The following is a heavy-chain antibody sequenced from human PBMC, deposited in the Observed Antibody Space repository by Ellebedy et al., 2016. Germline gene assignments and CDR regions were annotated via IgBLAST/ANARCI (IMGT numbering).Heavy chain of an antibody. CDR2: VSGNGVTT. Sequence: GGSLRLXXAASGFTFSGYAMSWVRQAPGKGLEWVSVVSGNGVTTYYADSVKGRFTISRDNSKNTLYLQMNNLRPEDTAVYYCAKTGSCSWWDYWGQGTLVTVSS. J-gene: IGHJ4*02. D-gene: IGHD6-13*01. CDR3: AKTGSCSWWDY. CDR1: GFTFSGYA. V-gene: IGHV3-23*01.